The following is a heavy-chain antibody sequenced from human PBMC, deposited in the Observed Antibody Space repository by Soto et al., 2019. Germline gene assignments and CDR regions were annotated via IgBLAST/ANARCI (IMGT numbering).Heavy chain of an antibody. CDR1: GGSISSGGYY. J-gene: IGHJ5*02. Sequence: QVQLQESGPGLVKPSQTLSLTCTVSGGSISSGGYYWSWIRQHPGKGLEWIGYIYYSGSTYYNPSLKSRVTLSVDTSKNQFSLKLSSVTAADTAVYYCARLVVVPAAWGFDPWGQGTLVTVSS. CDR2: IYYSGST. D-gene: IGHD2-2*01. V-gene: IGHV4-31*03. CDR3: ARLVVVPAAWGFDP.